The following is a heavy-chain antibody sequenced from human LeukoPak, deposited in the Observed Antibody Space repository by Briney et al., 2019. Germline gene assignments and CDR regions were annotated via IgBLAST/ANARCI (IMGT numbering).Heavy chain of an antibody. CDR3: ARGGSSGYYPDAFDI. D-gene: IGHD3-22*01. V-gene: IGHV1-18*01. Sequence: ASVRVSCKASGYTFTSYGISWVRQAPGQGLEWMGWISAYNGNTNYAQKLQGRVTMTTDTSTSTAYMELRSLRSDDTAVYYCARGGSSGYYPDAFDIWGQGTMVTVSS. CDR1: GYTFTSYG. J-gene: IGHJ3*02. CDR2: ISAYNGNT.